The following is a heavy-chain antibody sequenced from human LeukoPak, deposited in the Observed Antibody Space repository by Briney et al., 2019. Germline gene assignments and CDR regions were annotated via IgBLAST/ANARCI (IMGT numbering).Heavy chain of an antibody. Sequence: GSSVKVSCKASGGTFSSYAISWVRQAPGQGLEWMGGIIPIFGTANYAQKFQGRVTITADESTSTAYTELSSLRSEDTAVYYCARDGQGYYYGSGSHIWFDPWGQGTLVTVSS. CDR2: IIPIFGTA. V-gene: IGHV1-69*01. CDR3: ARDGQGYYYGSGSHIWFDP. J-gene: IGHJ5*02. CDR1: GGTFSSYA. D-gene: IGHD3-10*01.